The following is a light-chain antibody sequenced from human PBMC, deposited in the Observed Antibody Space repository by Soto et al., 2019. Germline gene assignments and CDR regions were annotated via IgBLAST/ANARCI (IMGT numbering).Light chain of an antibody. J-gene: IGLJ3*02. CDR3: SSYSNFRV. V-gene: IGLV2-14*03. CDR1: TRDVGTYDY. Sequence: QSVLTQPASVSGSLGQSITISCTGTTRDVGTYDYVSWYQQYPHKAPQLIIYEVTNRPSGVSDRFSGSKSGNTASLTISGLQAEDEADYYCSSYSNFRVFGGGTKLTVL. CDR2: EVT.